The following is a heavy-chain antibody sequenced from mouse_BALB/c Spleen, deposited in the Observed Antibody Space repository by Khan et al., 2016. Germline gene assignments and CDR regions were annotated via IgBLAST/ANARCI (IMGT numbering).Heavy chain of an antibody. Sequence: QIQLVQSGPELKKPGETVKISCKASGYTFTTSGMNWVKQAPGKGLKWMGWINTYTGEPTYADDFKGRFAFSLETSASTAYLQINNLKNEDTATYSCARYYCNSLYYFDYWGQGTTLTVSS. CDR1: GYTFTTSG. J-gene: IGHJ2*01. D-gene: IGHD1-1*01. CDR3: ARYYCNSLYYFDY. CDR2: INTYTGEP. V-gene: IGHV9-3-1*01.